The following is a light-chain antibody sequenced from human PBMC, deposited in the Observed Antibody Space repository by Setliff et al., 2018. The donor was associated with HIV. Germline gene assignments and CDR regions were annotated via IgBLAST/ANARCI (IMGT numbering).Light chain of an antibody. CDR2: EVS. V-gene: IGLV2-14*01. Sequence: QSVLTQPASVSGSPGQSITISCTGTSSDVDGYDYVSWYQQHPGKAPKLMIYEVSNRPSGVSNRFSGSKSGNTASLTISGLQAEDEADYYCSSYTSSFTRVFGTGTKVTVL. CDR1: SSDVDGYDY. J-gene: IGLJ1*01. CDR3: SSYTSSFTRV.